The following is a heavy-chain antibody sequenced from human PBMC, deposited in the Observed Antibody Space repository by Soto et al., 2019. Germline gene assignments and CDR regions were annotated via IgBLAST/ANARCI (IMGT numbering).Heavy chain of an antibody. CDR3: VRGDKGGFDL. CDR2: IHSDGSTT. Sequence: GGSLRLSCAASGFTFNSYWMHLVRQAPGQGLVWVSHIHSDGSTTTYADSVKGRFTISRDNAKNTLYLQMNSLRAEDTAVYYCVRGDKGGFDLWGQGTTVTVSS. D-gene: IGHD2-21*02. J-gene: IGHJ3*01. CDR1: GFTFNSYW. V-gene: IGHV3-74*01.